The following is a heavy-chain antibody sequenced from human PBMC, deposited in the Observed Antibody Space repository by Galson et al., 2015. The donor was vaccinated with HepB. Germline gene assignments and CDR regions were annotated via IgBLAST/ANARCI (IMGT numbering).Heavy chain of an antibody. D-gene: IGHD3-22*01. Sequence: SLRLSCAASGFTFDDYAMHWVRQAPGKGLEWVSGISWNSGSIGYADSVKGRFTISRDNAKNSLYLQMNSLRAEDTALYYCAKAVTVYQDYYYDSSGYGLGTWGQGTLVTVSS. V-gene: IGHV3-9*01. CDR3: AKAVTVYQDYYYDSSGYGLGT. CDR1: GFTFDDYA. CDR2: ISWNSGSI. J-gene: IGHJ4*02.